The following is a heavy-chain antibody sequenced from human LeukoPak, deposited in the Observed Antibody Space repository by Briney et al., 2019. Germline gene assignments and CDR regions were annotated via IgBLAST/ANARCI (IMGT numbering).Heavy chain of an antibody. V-gene: IGHV4-59*01. J-gene: IGHJ4*02. CDR1: GGSINSYY. CDR3: ARGGGYGSGSHYYFDY. Sequence: SETLSLTCTVSGGSINSYYWSWIRQPPGKGLEWIGYISYSGSTNYNPSLESRVTISVDTSKNHFSLKVTSVTAADTAVYYCARGGGYGSGSHYYFDYWGQGTLVTVSS. CDR2: ISYSGST. D-gene: IGHD3-10*01.